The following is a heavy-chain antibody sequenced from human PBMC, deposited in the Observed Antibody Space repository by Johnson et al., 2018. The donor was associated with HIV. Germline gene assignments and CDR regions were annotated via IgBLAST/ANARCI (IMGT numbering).Heavy chain of an antibody. CDR2: ITSTGITV. CDR3: ARATEVRGVDAFDV. J-gene: IGHJ3*01. Sequence: QVQLVESGGGVVQPGRSQRLSCAASGFTFSDYYMSWIRQAPGTGLEWVSYITSTGITVYYAASVKGRFTISRDNAKNSVYLQMNSLEAEDTAVYYCARATEVRGVDAFDVWGQGTVVTVSS. D-gene: IGHD3-10*01. V-gene: IGHV3-11*04. CDR1: GFTFSDYY.